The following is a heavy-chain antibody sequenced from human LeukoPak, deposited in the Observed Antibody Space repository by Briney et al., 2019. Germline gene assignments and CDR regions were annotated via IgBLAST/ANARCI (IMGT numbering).Heavy chain of an antibody. CDR2: IYPGDLRV. CDR1: GCSFTSYW. D-gene: IGHD6-13*01. V-gene: IGHV5-51*01. CDR3: ACRDLTSTWSFP. J-gene: IGHJ5*02. Sequence: GESLKISCQGFGCSFTSYWIGWVRQMPGKGMEWMGVIYPGDLRVRYNPSFQGQVTISVDKSINTAYLQWVSLRASDSAMYYCACRDLTSTWSFPWGQGTLVTVSS.